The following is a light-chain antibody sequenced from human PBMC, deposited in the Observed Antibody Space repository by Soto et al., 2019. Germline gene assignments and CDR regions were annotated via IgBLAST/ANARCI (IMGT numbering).Light chain of an antibody. V-gene: IGKV1-5*01. J-gene: IGKJ2*01. CDR3: QQYDSYPYT. CDR2: DAS. CDR1: QGVSNW. Sequence: DIQMTQSPSTLSASVGDTVTITCRASQGVSNWVAWYRQKPGQAPELLIYDASTLQSGVPSRFSGTGYGTDFTLPISNLHPADSAAYACQQYDSYPYTFGQGTKLEVK.